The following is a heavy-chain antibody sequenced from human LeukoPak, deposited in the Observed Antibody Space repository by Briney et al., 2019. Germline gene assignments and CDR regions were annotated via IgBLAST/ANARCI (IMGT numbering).Heavy chain of an antibody. CDR2: IIPMFGTG. V-gene: IGHV1-69*06. Sequence: GASVKVPCKASGGTFSSYAISWVRQAPGQGLEWMGGIIPMFGTGNYAQKFQGRVTITADKSTSTAYVELSSLTSEDTAVYYCGRDKLDNWNDQDGDYWGQGTLVTVSS. J-gene: IGHJ4*02. CDR1: GGTFSSYA. D-gene: IGHD1-20*01. CDR3: GRDKLDNWNDQDGDY.